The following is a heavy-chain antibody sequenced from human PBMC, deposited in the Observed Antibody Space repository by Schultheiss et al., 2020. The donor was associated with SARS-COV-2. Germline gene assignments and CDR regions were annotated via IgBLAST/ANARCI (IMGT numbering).Heavy chain of an antibody. CDR2: ISYDGSNK. Sequence: GGSLRLSCAASGFTFSGSAMHWVRQAPGKGLEWVAVISYDGSNKYYADSVKGRFTISRDNSKNTLYLQMNSLRAEDTAVYYCAKSAIPLRFLEWFFDYWGQGTLVTVSS. CDR1: GFTFSGSA. CDR3: AKSAIPLRFLEWFFDY. J-gene: IGHJ4*02. V-gene: IGHV3-30-3*02. D-gene: IGHD3-3*01.